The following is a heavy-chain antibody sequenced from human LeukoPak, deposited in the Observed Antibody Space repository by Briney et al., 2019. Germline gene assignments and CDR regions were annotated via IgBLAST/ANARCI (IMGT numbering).Heavy chain of an antibody. V-gene: IGHV4-31*03. D-gene: IGHD3-3*02. CDR3: AGYSAFSRGSVDV. CDR1: GGSVSSDDYF. J-gene: IGHJ6*04. CDR2: IYYSGSA. Sequence: SETLSLTCTVSGGSVSSDDYFWTWIRQPPGRGLEWIGYIYYSGSAHYNPSLKSRVTISIDTSENQFSLELTSVTAADTAVYFCAGYSAFSRGSVDVWGKGTTVTVSS.